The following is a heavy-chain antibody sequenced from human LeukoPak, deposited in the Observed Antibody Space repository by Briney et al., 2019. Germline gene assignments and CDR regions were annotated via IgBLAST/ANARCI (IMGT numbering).Heavy chain of an antibody. D-gene: IGHD2-2*02. Sequence: KSSETLSLTCTVSGGSISSGSYCWSWIRQPAGKGLEWIGRICTSGSTNYNPSLKSRVTISVDTSKNRFSLKLSSVAAADTAVYYCARALYCSSNNCYIGGDWFDPWGQGTLVTVSS. CDR2: ICTSGST. V-gene: IGHV4-61*02. CDR3: ARALYCSSNNCYIGGDWFDP. CDR1: GGSISSGSYC. J-gene: IGHJ5*02.